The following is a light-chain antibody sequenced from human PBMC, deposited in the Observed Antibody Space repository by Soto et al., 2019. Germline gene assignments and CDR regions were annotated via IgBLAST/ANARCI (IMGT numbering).Light chain of an antibody. CDR2: AAS. CDR3: LQAYGDSWT. Sequence: HMPQSPTSLSASVGGKIILPCRSSRDVGSVVSWYQQKPGQAPNLLIYAASNLYTGVPSRFRGSRSGTEFTLTISSLQPEDFASYYCLQAYGDSWTFGQGTKVDI. J-gene: IGKJ1*01. V-gene: IGKV1-6*01. CDR1: RDVGSV.